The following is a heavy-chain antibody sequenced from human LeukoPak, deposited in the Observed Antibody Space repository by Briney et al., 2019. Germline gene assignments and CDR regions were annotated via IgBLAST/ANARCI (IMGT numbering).Heavy chain of an antibody. D-gene: IGHD3-10*01. CDR1: GGSFSGYY. CDR2: INHSGST. J-gene: IGHJ5*02. Sequence: SETLSLTCAVYGGSFSGYYWSWIRQPPGKGPEWIGEINHSGSTNYNPSLKSRVTISVDTSKNQFSLKLSSVTAADTAVYYCARGQPAMVRGSSHWFDPWGQGTLVTVSS. V-gene: IGHV4-34*01. CDR3: ARGQPAMVRGSSHWFDP.